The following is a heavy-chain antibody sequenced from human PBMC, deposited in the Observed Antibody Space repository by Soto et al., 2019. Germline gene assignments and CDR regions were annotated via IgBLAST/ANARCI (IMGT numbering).Heavy chain of an antibody. J-gene: IGHJ6*02. Sequence: QVQLVESGGGVVQPGRSLRLSCAASGFTFSSYAMYWVRQAPGKGLEWVAVISYDGNKKYYADSVKGRFTLSRDNSKNTLYQQMYSLRAEDTAVYYCARAGCDGGSCYNLVGIRYGMDVWGQGTTVTVSS. CDR2: ISYDGNKK. CDR1: GFTFSSYA. CDR3: ARAGCDGGSCYNLVGIRYGMDV. D-gene: IGHD2-15*01. V-gene: IGHV3-30-3*01.